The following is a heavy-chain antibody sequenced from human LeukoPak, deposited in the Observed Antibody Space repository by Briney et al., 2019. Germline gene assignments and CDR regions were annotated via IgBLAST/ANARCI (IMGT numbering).Heavy chain of an antibody. CDR2: IIPILGIA. CDR1: GGTFSSYA. J-gene: IGHJ4*02. D-gene: IGHD6-19*01. V-gene: IGHV1-69*04. Sequence: SVKVSCQASGGTFSSYAISWVRQPPGQGLEWMGRIIPILGIANYAQKFQGRVTITADKSTSTAYMELSSLGSEDTAVYYCASQLPYSSGWYSPLDYWGQGTLVTVSS. CDR3: ASQLPYSSGWYSPLDY.